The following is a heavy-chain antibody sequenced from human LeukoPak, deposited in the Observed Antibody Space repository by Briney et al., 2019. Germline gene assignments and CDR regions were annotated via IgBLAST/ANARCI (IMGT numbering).Heavy chain of an antibody. CDR3: ARGSDYYDRRAFDM. J-gene: IGHJ3*02. D-gene: IGHD3-22*01. CDR1: GYTFTSYG. Sequence: GASVKVSCKASGYTFTSYGISWVRQAPGQGLEWMGGIVPIFDTSNYAQKFQGRVTITTDESMSTAYMELSGLRSEDTAVYYCARGSDYYDRRAFDMWGQGTTVTVSS. V-gene: IGHV1-69*05. CDR2: IVPIFDTS.